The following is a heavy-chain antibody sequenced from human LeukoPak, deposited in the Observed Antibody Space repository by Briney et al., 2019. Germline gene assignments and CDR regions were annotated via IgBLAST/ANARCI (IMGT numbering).Heavy chain of an antibody. V-gene: IGHV4-61*01. CDR3: AKAGYSNYFDY. J-gene: IGHJ4*02. CDR1: GGSVSSGSYY. D-gene: IGHD6-13*01. Sequence: SETLSLTCTVSGGSVSSGSYYWSWIRQPPGKGLEWIGYIYYSGSTNYNPSLKSRVTISVDTSKNQFSLKLSSVTAADTAVYYCAKAGYSNYFDYWGQGTLVTVSS. CDR2: IYYSGST.